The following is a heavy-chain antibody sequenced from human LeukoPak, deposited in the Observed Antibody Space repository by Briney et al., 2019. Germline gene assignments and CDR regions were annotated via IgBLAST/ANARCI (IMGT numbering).Heavy chain of an antibody. D-gene: IGHD1-7*01. CDR3: ASRAGKPGNTPWCFDY. V-gene: IGHV3-7*01. J-gene: IGHJ4*02. Sequence: PGGSLRLSCAASGFTFTNYWMTRVRQAPGKGPEWVANIRQDGSETNYVDSVRGRFTIARDNTKNSLYLQMTSLRGEDTAVYYCASRAGKPGNTPWCFDYWGQGALVTVSS. CDR2: IRQDGSET. CDR1: GFTFTNYW.